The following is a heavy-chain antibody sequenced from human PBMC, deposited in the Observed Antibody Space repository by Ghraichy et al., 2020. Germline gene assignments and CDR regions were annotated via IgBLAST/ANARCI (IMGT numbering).Heavy chain of an antibody. V-gene: IGHV4-34*01. Sequence: SETLSLTCAVYGGSFSGYYWSWIRQPPGKGLEWIGEINHSGSTNYNPSLKSRVTISVDTSKNQFSLKLSSVTAADTAVYYCARSLGRIAVATGIDYWGQGTLVTVSS. CDR1: GGSFSGYY. J-gene: IGHJ4*02. CDR2: INHSGST. CDR3: ARSLGRIAVATGIDY. D-gene: IGHD6-19*01.